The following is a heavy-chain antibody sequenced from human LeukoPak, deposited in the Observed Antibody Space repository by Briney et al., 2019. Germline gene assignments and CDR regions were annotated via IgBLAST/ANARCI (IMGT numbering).Heavy chain of an antibody. Sequence: GGTLRLSCAPSGLTFRSYGMHWVREAPGKGVGGVAFIGYDGSNKYYTDSVKGRFTISRDNSKNTVSLQMNSLSAGDAPVYYCVKDDGWAQFANWGQGTLVTVSS. V-gene: IGHV3-30*02. CDR2: IGYDGSNK. D-gene: IGHD5-24*01. CDR1: GLTFRSYG. CDR3: VKDDGWAQFAN. J-gene: IGHJ4*02.